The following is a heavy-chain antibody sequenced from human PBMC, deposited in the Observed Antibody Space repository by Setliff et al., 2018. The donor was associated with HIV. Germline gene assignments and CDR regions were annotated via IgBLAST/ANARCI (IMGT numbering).Heavy chain of an antibody. D-gene: IGHD3-3*01. J-gene: IGHJ5*02. Sequence: SETLSLTCTVSGGSISTSRYYWGWIRQPPGKGLEWIASIETTGTVNYSPSLKSRVSISLDPSRSQFSLTLRSVTAADTAVYYCARVPSAGVRGRPDLYHWFDPWGQGTLVTVSS. CDR1: GGSISTSRYY. CDR2: IETTGTV. CDR3: ARVPSAGVRGRPDLYHWFDP. V-gene: IGHV4-61*05.